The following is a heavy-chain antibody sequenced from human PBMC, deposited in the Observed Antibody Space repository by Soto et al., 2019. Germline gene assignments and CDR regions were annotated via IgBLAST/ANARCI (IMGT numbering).Heavy chain of an antibody. Sequence: SETLSLTCAVYGGSFSGYYWSWILQPPWKGLEWIGEINHSGSTNYNPSLKSRVTISVDTSKNRFSLKLSSVTAADTAVYYCARSSPLFDIVVVVAATGYFDYWGQGTLVTVSS. CDR2: INHSGST. V-gene: IGHV4-34*01. D-gene: IGHD2-15*01. J-gene: IGHJ4*02. CDR3: ARSSPLFDIVVVVAATGYFDY. CDR1: GGSFSGYY.